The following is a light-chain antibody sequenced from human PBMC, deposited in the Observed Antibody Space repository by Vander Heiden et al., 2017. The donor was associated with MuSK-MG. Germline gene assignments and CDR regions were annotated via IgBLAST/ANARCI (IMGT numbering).Light chain of an antibody. J-gene: IGLJ2*01. CDR1: NIGSKS. V-gene: IGLV3-21*02. CDR3: QVWDSRSDHPVV. CDR2: DDS. Sequence: SYVLTQPPSVPVAPGQTARITCGGNNIGSKSVHWYQQKTGQAPVLVVYDDSERLVGIPERFSCSNSGNTATLTISRVEAGDEADDYCQVWDSRSDHPVVFGGGTKLTVL.